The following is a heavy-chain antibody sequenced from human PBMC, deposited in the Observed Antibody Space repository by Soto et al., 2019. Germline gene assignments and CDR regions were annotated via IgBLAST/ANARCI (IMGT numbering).Heavy chain of an antibody. V-gene: IGHV3-66*01. Sequence: EVQLVESGGGLVQSGESLTLSCAASGFTVSNSYMSWVRQAPGKGLEWVSAIYSGGNTYYADSVKGRFTISRDNSRNTLYLQMNSLRAEDMAVYFCARCDGSATYCFFFAYWGQGTPVTVSS. CDR1: GFTVSNSY. CDR2: IYSGGNT. J-gene: IGHJ4*02. D-gene: IGHD3-10*01. CDR3: ARCDGSATYCFFFAY.